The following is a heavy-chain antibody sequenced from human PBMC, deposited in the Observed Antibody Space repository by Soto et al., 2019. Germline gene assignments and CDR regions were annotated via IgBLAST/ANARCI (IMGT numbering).Heavy chain of an antibody. CDR3: ARGTPVLLWFGELSRVNWFDP. Sequence: SETLSLTCAVYGGSFSGYYWSWIRQPPGKGLEWIGEINHSGSTNYNPSLKSRVTISVDTSKNQFSLKLSSVTAADTAVYYCARGTPVLLWFGELSRVNWFDPWGQGTLVTVSS. CDR1: GGSFSGYY. V-gene: IGHV4-34*01. CDR2: INHSGST. J-gene: IGHJ5*02. D-gene: IGHD3-10*01.